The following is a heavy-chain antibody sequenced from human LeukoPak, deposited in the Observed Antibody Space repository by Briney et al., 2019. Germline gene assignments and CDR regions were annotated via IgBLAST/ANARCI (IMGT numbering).Heavy chain of an antibody. D-gene: IGHD5-18*01. Sequence: SETLSLTCTVSGGSISSGGYYWSWIRQPPGKGLEWIGYIYYSGSTNYNPSLKSRVTVSVDTSKNQFSLKLSSVTAADTAVYYCARFGGYSYGYYFDYWGQGTLVTVSS. CDR1: GGSISSGGYY. J-gene: IGHJ4*02. CDR3: ARFGGYSYGYYFDY. CDR2: IYYSGST. V-gene: IGHV4-61*08.